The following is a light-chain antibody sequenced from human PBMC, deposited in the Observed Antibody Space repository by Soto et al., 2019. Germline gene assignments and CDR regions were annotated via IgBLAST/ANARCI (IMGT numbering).Light chain of an antibody. V-gene: IGLV2-14*01. CDR1: SSDVGGYNY. CDR2: EDN. Sequence: QSALTQPASVSGSPGQSITIPCTGTSSDVGGYNYVSWYQQHPGKAPKLMIYEDNNRPSGVSNRFSGSKSGNTASLTISGLQAEDEADYYCSSYTSSSTWVFGGGTKLTVL. CDR3: SSYTSSSTWV. J-gene: IGLJ3*02.